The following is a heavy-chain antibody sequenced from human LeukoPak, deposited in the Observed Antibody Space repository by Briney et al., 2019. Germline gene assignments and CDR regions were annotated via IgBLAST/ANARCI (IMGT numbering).Heavy chain of an antibody. D-gene: IGHD3-10*01. J-gene: IGHJ4*02. CDR1: GFTFSSYW. CDR2: IKQDGSEK. Sequence: GSLRLSCAASGFTFSSYWMSWVRQAPGKGLEWVANIKQDGSEKFYVDSVKGRFTISRDNAKNSLYLQMNSLRAEDTAVYYCARESYYGSGILYFFDYWGQGTLVTVSS. CDR3: ARESYYGSGILYFFDY. V-gene: IGHV3-7*01.